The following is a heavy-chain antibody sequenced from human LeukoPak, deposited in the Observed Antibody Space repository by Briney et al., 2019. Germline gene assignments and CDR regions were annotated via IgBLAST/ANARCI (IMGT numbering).Heavy chain of an antibody. J-gene: IGHJ3*02. V-gene: IGHV3-7*03. CDR3: AKRLLYCSSTSCQDDAFDI. CDR2: IKQDGSEK. CDR1: GFTFSSYW. D-gene: IGHD2-2*01. Sequence: GGSLRLSCVASGFTFSSYWMNWVRQAPGKGLEWVANIKQDGSEKNYVDSVKGRFTISRDNAKNSLYLQMNSLRAEDTAVYYCAKRLLYCSSTSCQDDAFDIWGQGTMVTVSS.